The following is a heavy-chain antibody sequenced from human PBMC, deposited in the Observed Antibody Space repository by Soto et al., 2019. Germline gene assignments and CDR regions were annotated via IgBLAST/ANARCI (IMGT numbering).Heavy chain of an antibody. D-gene: IGHD3-16*02. J-gene: IGHJ4*02. CDR2: INHSGST. Sequence: SETLSLTCAVYGGPFSGYYWSWIRQPPGKGLEWIGEINHSGSTNYNPSLKSRVTISVDTSKNQFSLKLSSVTAADTAVYYCARGYIWGSYRTYYFDYWGQGTLVT. V-gene: IGHV4-34*01. CDR1: GGPFSGYY. CDR3: ARGYIWGSYRTYYFDY.